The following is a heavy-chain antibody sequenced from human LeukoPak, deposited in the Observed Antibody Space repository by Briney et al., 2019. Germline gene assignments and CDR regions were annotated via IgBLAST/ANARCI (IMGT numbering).Heavy chain of an antibody. Sequence: PGGSLRLSCAASGFTFSSYSMNWVRQAPGKGLEWVANIKQDGSEKYYVDSVKGRFTISRDNAKNSLYLQMNSLRAEDTAVYYCARDRDEGYYDSSGYPSWGQGTLVTVSS. D-gene: IGHD3-22*01. V-gene: IGHV3-7*01. J-gene: IGHJ4*02. CDR2: IKQDGSEK. CDR1: GFTFSSYS. CDR3: ARDRDEGYYDSSGYPS.